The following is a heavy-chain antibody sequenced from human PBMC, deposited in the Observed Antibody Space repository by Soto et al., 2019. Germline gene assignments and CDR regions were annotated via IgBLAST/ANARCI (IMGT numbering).Heavy chain of an antibody. CDR2: IYSGGST. V-gene: IGHV4-61*01. CDR3: ARFVRSCSATTCSTRADV. CDR1: GGFVNSDTHS. Sequence: NPSETLSLTCTVPGGFVNSDTHSWSWIRQTPGKRLEWIGFIYSGGSTKNPSLRSRVTMSVDKSKNQFSLKLRSVIVADTAVYHCARFVRSCSATTCSTRADVWGQGITVTVSS. J-gene: IGHJ6*02. D-gene: IGHD2-2*01.